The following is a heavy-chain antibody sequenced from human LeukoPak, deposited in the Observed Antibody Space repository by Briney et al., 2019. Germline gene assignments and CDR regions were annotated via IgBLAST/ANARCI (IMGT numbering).Heavy chain of an antibody. V-gene: IGHV3-43*01. CDR1: GFTFSSYG. CDR3: AKEVDCPSDCLFFHS. D-gene: IGHD2-21*02. CDR2: INRRGHT. Sequence: GGSPRLSCAVSGFTFSSYGMSWVRHTPGKGLEWVSLINRRGHTFYADSVKGRFTISRDNSRNSVFLQMNSLRPEDTALYHCAKEVDCPSDCLFFHSWGQGTLVTVSS. J-gene: IGHJ4*02.